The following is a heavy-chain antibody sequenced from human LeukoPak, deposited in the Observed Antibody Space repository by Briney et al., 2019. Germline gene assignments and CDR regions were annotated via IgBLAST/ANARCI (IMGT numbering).Heavy chain of an antibody. J-gene: IGHJ4*02. Sequence: SETLSLTCTVSGGSISSYYWSWIRQPPGKGLEWIGYIYYSGSTNYNPSLKSRVTISVDTSKNQFSLKLSSVTAADTAVYYCARAPGFYYFDYWGQGTLVTVSS. CDR2: IYYSGST. CDR3: ARAPGFYYFDY. V-gene: IGHV4-59*01. D-gene: IGHD6-25*01. CDR1: GGSISSYY.